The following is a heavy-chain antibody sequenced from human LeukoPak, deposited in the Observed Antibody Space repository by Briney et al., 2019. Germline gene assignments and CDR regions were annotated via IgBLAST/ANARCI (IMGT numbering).Heavy chain of an antibody. CDR2: IYYSGST. CDR1: GGSISTYY. CDR3: ARGDIVVVPAAINFDY. J-gene: IGHJ4*02. D-gene: IGHD2-2*02. V-gene: IGHV4-59*12. Sequence: PSETLSLTCTVSGGSISTYYWSWIRQPPGKGLEWIGYIYYSGSTNYNPSLKSRVTISVDTSKNQFSLKLSSVTAADTAVYYCARGDIVVVPAAINFDYWGQGTLVTVSS.